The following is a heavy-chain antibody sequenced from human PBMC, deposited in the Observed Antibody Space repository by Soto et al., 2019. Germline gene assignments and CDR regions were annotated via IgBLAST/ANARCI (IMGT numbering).Heavy chain of an antibody. CDR3: AWRYCSGGSCYSAGMDV. CDR1: GGTFSSYT. D-gene: IGHD2-15*01. J-gene: IGHJ6*02. V-gene: IGHV1-69*02. Sequence: QVQLVQSGAEVKKPGSSVKVSCKASGGTFSSYTISWVRQAPGQGLEWMGRIIPILGIANYAQKFQGRVTITGDKCASTAYMERSSMRSEEMAVYYCAWRYCSGGSCYSAGMDVWGQGTTVTVSS. CDR2: IIPILGIA.